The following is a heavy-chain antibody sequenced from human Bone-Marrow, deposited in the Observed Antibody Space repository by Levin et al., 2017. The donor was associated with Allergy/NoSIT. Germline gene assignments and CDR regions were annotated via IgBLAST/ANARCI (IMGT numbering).Heavy chain of an antibody. Sequence: SQTLSLTCTVSGGSISSYYWSWIRQPPGKGLEWIGYIYYSGSTNYNPSLKSRVTISVDTSKNQFSLKLSSVTAADTAVYYCARAWHVLRYFDWYAPHYYYGMDVWGQGTTVTVSS. CDR2: IYYSGST. V-gene: IGHV4-59*01. CDR3: ARAWHVLRYFDWYAPHYYYGMDV. D-gene: IGHD3-9*01. CDR1: GGSISSYY. J-gene: IGHJ6*02.